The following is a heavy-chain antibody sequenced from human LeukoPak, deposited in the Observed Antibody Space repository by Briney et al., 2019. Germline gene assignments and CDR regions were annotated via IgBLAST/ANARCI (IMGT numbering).Heavy chain of an antibody. CDR3: ARGSDSGSLYFDY. CDR2: INHSGST. CDR1: GGSFSGYY. Sequence: MASETLSLTCAVYGGSFSGYYWSWIRQPPGKGLEWIGEINHSGSTNYNPSLKSRVTISVDTSKNQFSLKLSSVTAADTAVYYCARGSDSGSLYFDYWGQGTLVTVSS. V-gene: IGHV4-34*01. D-gene: IGHD1-26*01. J-gene: IGHJ4*02.